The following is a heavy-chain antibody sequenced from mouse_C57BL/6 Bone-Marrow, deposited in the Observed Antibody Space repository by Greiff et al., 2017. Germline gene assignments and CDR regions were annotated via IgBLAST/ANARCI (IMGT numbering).Heavy chain of an antibody. CDR3: TNDYNWFAY. Sequence: VQLQQPGAELVMPGASVKLSCKASGYTFTSYWMHWVKQRPGQGLEWIGAIYPGNSDTSYNQKFKGKAKLTAVTSASTAYMELSSLTNEDSAVYYCTNDYNWFAYWGQGTLVTVSA. V-gene: IGHV1-5*01. D-gene: IGHD2-4*01. J-gene: IGHJ3*01. CDR2: IYPGNSDT. CDR1: GYTFTSYW.